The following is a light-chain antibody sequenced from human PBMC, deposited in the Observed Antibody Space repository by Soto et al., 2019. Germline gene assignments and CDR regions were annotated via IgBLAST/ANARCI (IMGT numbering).Light chain of an antibody. V-gene: IGLV2-14*03. Sequence: SVLPQPASVSGSPGQSVTISCTRASSDVGIYNYASWYQHHPGRAPQLIIFDVTKRPSGTSSRFSGAKSGDTASLTISGLQAEDEADYYCCSYTSTTSLYVFGTGTKVTVL. J-gene: IGLJ1*01. CDR1: SSDVGIYNY. CDR2: DVT. CDR3: CSYTSTTSLYV.